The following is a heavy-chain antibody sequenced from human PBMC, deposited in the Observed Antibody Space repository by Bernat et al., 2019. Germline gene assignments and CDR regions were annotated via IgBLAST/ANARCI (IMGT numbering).Heavy chain of an antibody. CDR3: ARDGGSYRVFAY. CDR1: SRYG. Sequence: SRYGMHWVRQAPGKGLEWVAVIWYDGSNKYYADSVKGRFTISRDNSKNTLYLQMNSLRAEDTAVYYCARDGGSYRVFAYWGQGTLVTVSS. CDR2: IWYDGSNK. V-gene: IGHV3-33*01. J-gene: IGHJ4*02. D-gene: IGHD1-26*01.